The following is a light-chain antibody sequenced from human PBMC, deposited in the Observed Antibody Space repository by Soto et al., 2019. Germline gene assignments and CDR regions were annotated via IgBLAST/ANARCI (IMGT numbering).Light chain of an antibody. CDR2: EAS. CDR3: QQFNSYPIT. V-gene: IGKV1-5*01. Sequence: DIQMTQSPSTLSASVGDRVTITCRASQSISSWLAWYQQKPGKAPKLLIYEASNLESGVPSRFSGSGSGTEFTLTIGGLQPDDFATYYCQQFNSYPITFGQGTKVDIK. CDR1: QSISSW. J-gene: IGKJ1*01.